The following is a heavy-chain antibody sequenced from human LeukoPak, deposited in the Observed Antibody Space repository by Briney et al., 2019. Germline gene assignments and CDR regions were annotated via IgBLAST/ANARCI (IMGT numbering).Heavy chain of an antibody. J-gene: IGHJ4*02. D-gene: IGHD4-17*01. V-gene: IGHV3-30*18. CDR3: AKEIWPTVTIPGRTYFDY. CDR2: ISHDESYY. Sequence: GKSLRLSCAASGLSFSSYGLQWLRQAPDKGLEWVAGISHDESYYYYADSVKGRFTISRDDSKITLYLQMNSLRADDTAVYYCAKEIWPTVTIPGRTYFDYWGQGTLVTVSS. CDR1: GLSFSSYG.